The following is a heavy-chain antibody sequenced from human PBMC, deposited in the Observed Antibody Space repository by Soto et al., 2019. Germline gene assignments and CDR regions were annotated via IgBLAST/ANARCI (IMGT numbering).Heavy chain of an antibody. CDR3: ARNILHSSSSVYYYYGMDV. V-gene: IGHV4-61*01. Sequence: QVQLKEWGPGLVKPSETLSLTCTVSGGSVSSGSHYWSWIRQPPGKGLEWVGYIYNTGSTNYNPARKSRVTISVDMAKNQCSLKLRSVTTADTAVYYCARNILHSSSSVYYYYGMDVWGRGTTVTVSS. J-gene: IGHJ6*02. D-gene: IGHD6-6*01. CDR2: IYNTGST. CDR1: GGSVSSGSHY.